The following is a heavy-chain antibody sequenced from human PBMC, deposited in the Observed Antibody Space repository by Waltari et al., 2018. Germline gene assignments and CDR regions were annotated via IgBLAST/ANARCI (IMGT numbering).Heavy chain of an antibody. CDR3: ARDAGDYGYY. Sequence: QVQLQESGPGLVKPSETLSLTCAVSGYSISSGYYWGWIRQPPGKGLEWIGSIYHSGSTYYNPSLKSRVTISVDTSKTQFSLKLSSVTAADTAVYYCARDAGDYGYYWGQGTLVTVSS. V-gene: IGHV4-38-2*02. CDR1: GYSISSGYY. CDR2: IYHSGST. J-gene: IGHJ4*02. D-gene: IGHD3-10*01.